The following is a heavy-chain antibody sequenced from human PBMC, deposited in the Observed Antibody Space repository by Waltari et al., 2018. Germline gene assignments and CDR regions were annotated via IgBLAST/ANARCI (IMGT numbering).Heavy chain of an antibody. CDR3: ASGGHVDY. J-gene: IGHJ4*02. V-gene: IGHV3-7*01. Sequence: EVQLVESGGTLVQPGGSLRLSCAVSGLTFSRFWMTWVRQAPGKGLEGVANINQDGRAKHYVDSVKGRFTISRDNAKNSLSLQMNSLRAEDTAVYYCASGGHVDYCGQGTLVTVSS. CDR2: INQDGRAK. CDR1: GLTFSRFW.